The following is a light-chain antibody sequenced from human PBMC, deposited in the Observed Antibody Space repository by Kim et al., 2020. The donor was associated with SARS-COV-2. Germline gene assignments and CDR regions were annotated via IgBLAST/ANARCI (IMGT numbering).Light chain of an antibody. CDR1: RSNIGSNA. CDR3: AAGDDRLYVV. CDR2: NND. J-gene: IGLJ2*01. Sequence: QSVLTQPPSASETPGQRVTISCSGSRSNIGSNAVNWYQQLPGTAPKLLIYNNDQRPSVVPDRFSGSKSGTSASLAISGLQSEDEADYYCAAGDDRLYVVFGGGTQLTVL. V-gene: IGLV1-44*01.